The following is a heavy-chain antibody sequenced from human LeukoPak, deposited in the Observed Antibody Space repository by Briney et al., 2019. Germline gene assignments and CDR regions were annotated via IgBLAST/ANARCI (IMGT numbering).Heavy chain of an antibody. V-gene: IGHV4-38-2*01. CDR3: ARVSGVLMMYAPRLLPDL. Sequence: SETLSLTCVVSGFSISTSYFWGWIRQSPGKGLEWIGCVSHTGTTYYNPSLKSRVTISIDMSKNHFPLNLTSVTAADTAVYYCARVSGVLMMYAPRLLPDLWGQGTRVTVSS. CDR1: GFSISTSYF. J-gene: IGHJ5*02. CDR2: VSHTGTT. D-gene: IGHD2-8*01.